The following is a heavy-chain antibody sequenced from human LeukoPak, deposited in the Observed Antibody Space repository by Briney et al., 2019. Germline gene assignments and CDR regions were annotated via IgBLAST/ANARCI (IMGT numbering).Heavy chain of an antibody. J-gene: IGHJ4*01. V-gene: IGHV3-66*02. CDR1: GFTLNTND. CDR3: VRQGPGANCR. D-gene: IGHD4/OR15-4a*01. CDR2: MYPGGSV. Sequence: GGSLRLSCAASGFTLNTNDMSWVRQAPGKGLEWVSLMYPGGSVYYTDSVKGRFTVSRDISKNMMFLQMNTLRPDDTAFYYCVRQGPGANCRWGPGTLVTVSS.